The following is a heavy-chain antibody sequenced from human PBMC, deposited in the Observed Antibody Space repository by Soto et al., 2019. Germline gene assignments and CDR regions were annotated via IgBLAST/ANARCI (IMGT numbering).Heavy chain of an antibody. J-gene: IGHJ6*02. V-gene: IGHV3-20*04. Sequence: GGSLRLSCAASGFTFDDYGMSWVRQAPGKGLEWVSGINWNGGSTGYADSVKGRFTISRDNAKNSLYLQMNSLRAEDTALYYCARVGPDYTAAAGVYYYYGMDVWGQGTTVTVSS. CDR1: GFTFDDYG. CDR2: INWNGGST. D-gene: IGHD6-13*01. CDR3: ARVGPDYTAAAGVYYYYGMDV.